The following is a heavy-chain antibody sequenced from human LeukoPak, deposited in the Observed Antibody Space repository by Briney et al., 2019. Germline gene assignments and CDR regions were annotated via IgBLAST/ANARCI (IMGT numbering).Heavy chain of an antibody. J-gene: IGHJ4*02. V-gene: IGHV1-2*02. CDR2: INPNSGGT. CDR1: GYTFTGYY. D-gene: IGHD3-10*01. Sequence: ASVKVSCKASGYTFTGYYMHWVRQAPGRGLEWMGWINPNSGGTNYAQKFQGRVTMTRDTSISTAYMELSSLRSEDTAVYYCARVGYYGSGYFDYWGQGTLVTVSS. CDR3: ARVGYYGSGYFDY.